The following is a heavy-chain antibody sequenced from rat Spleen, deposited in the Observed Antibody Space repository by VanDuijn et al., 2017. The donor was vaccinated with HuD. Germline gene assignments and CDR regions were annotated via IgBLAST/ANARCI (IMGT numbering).Heavy chain of an antibody. Sequence: EVQLVESDGGLVQPGRSLKLSCAASGFTFSDYYMAWVRQAPTKGLEWVATISHDGRNTYYRDSVKGRFTISRDNAKSTLYLQMDILRSEDTATYFCARVLGFYYYDCSYPSWFAYWGQGTLVTVSS. CDR3: ARVLGFYYYDCSYPSWFAY. CDR1: GFTFSDYY. V-gene: IGHV5-29*01. CDR2: ISHDGRNT. J-gene: IGHJ3*01. D-gene: IGHD1-12*02.